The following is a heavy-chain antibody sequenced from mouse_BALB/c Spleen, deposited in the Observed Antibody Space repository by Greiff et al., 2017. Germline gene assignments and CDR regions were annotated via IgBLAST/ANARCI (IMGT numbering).Heavy chain of an antibody. D-gene: IGHD2-2*01. CDR3: ARGYGYDEDPGFAY. CDR1: GFTFSSYA. CDR2: ISSGGSYT. Sequence: EVMLVESGGGLVKPGGSLKLSCAASGFTFSSYAMSWVRQSPEKRLEWVAEISSGGSYTYYPDTVTGRFTISRDNAKNTLYLEMSSLRSEDTAMYYCARGYGYDEDPGFAYWGQGTLVTVSA. V-gene: IGHV5-9-4*01. J-gene: IGHJ3*01.